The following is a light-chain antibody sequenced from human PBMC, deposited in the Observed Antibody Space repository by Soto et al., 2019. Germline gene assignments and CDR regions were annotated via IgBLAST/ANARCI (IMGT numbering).Light chain of an antibody. Sequence: DMQMTQSPSSQSASVGDRVTITCRASQSINSYLNWYQQKPGKAPKLLIYAASSLQSGVPSRFSGSGSETDFTHTITSLQPDDFATYYCQQSFSTPRTFGQGTRVDI. CDR1: QSINSY. CDR2: AAS. J-gene: IGKJ1*01. V-gene: IGKV1-39*01. CDR3: QQSFSTPRT.